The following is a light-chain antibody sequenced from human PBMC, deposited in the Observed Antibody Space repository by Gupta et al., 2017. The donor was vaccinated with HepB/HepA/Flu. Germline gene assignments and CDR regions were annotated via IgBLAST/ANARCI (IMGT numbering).Light chain of an antibody. J-gene: IGKJ5*01. CDR3: QQDNNLHS. V-gene: IGKV3-15*01. CDR1: QSVSSN. Sequence: EIVMTQSPATLSVSPGERATLSCRASQSVSSNLAGYQQKPGQAPRLIIYGAPNRARGSPDRFSGSGSVKEFTLTSSRRQYEDCAVYYWQQDNNLHSFGQGTLREIK. CDR2: GAP.